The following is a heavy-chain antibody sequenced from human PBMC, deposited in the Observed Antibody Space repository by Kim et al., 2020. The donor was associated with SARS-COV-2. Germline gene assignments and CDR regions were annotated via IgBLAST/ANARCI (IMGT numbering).Heavy chain of an antibody. CDR1: GFTFSSYW. J-gene: IGHJ6*02. Sequence: GGSLRLSCAASGFTFSSYWMHWVRQAPGKGLVWVSRINSDGSSTSYADSVKGRFTISRDNAKNTLYLQMNSLRAEDTAVYYCARVPGRQLWLLGDYYYGMDVWGQGTTVTVSS. D-gene: IGHD5-18*01. V-gene: IGHV3-74*01. CDR2: INSDGSST. CDR3: ARVPGRQLWLLGDYYYGMDV.